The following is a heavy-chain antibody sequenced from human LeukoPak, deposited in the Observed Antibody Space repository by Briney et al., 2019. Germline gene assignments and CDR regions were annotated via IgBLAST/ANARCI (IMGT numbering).Heavy chain of an antibody. V-gene: IGHV3-30*18. CDR2: ISYDGSNK. D-gene: IGHD2-2*01. J-gene: IGHJ4*02. CDR3: AKEDGTSYYYFDY. Sequence: GRSLRLSCAASGFTFSSYGMHWVRQAPGKGLEWVAVISYDGSNKYYADSVKGRFTISRDNSKNTLYLQMNSLRTEDTAVYYCAKEDGTSYYYFDYWGQGTLVTVSS. CDR1: GFTFSSYG.